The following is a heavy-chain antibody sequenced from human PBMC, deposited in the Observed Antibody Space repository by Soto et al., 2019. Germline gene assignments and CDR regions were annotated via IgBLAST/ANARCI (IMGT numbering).Heavy chain of an antibody. CDR1: GYTFTGYY. CDR2: INPNSGGT. D-gene: IGHD4-17*01. J-gene: IGHJ3*02. Sequence: ASVKVSCKASGYTFTGYYIHWVRQAPGQGLEWMGWINPNSGGTNYAQKFQGWVTMTRDTSISTAYMELSRLRSDDTAVYYCARVPYGGNSEGAFDIWGQGTMVTVSS. V-gene: IGHV1-2*04. CDR3: ARVPYGGNSEGAFDI.